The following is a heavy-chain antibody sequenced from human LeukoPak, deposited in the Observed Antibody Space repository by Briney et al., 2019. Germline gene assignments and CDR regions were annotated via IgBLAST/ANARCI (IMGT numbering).Heavy chain of an antibody. J-gene: IGHJ5*02. V-gene: IGHV1-2*02. CDR3: ARAAPPTIFGVVINNP. CDR2: ISAYSGGT. CDR1: YYTFTNYG. Sequence: ASVKVSCKASYYTFTNYGITWVRQAPGQGLEWMGWISAYSGGTNYAQKFQGRVTMTRDTSISTAYMELSRLRSDDTAVYYCARAAPPTIFGVVINNPWGQGTLVTVSS. D-gene: IGHD3-3*01.